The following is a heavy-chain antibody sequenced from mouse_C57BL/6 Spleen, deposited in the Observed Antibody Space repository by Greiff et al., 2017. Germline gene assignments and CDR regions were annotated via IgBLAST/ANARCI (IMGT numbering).Heavy chain of an antibody. J-gene: IGHJ2*01. CDR3: AREGDYGSSYGY. D-gene: IGHD1-1*01. CDR1: GYTFTSYW. CDR2: IYPGSGST. Sequence: QVHVKQPGAELVKPGASVKMSCKASGYTFTSYWITWVKQRPGQGLEWIGDIYPGSGSTNYNEKFKSKATLTVDTSSSTAYMQLSSLTSEDSAVYYCAREGDYGSSYGYWGQGTTLTVSS. V-gene: IGHV1-55*01.